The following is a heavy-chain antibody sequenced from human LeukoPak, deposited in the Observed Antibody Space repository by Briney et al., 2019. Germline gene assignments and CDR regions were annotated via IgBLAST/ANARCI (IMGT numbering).Heavy chain of an antibody. CDR3: ARQPTTGNFDY. CDR2: INHSGST. Sequence: PSETLSLTCAVYGGSFSGYYWSWIRQPPGKGLEWIGEINHSGSTNYNPSLKSRVTISVDTSKNQFSLKLSSVTAADTAVYYCARQPTTGNFDYWGQGTLVTVSS. V-gene: IGHV4-34*01. J-gene: IGHJ4*02. CDR1: GGSFSGYY. D-gene: IGHD4-17*01.